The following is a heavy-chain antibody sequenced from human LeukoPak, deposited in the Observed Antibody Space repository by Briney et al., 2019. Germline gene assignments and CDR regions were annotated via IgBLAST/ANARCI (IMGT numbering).Heavy chain of an antibody. CDR3: ARAFYPGYYSYMAV. CDR1: GGSISSSSYY. D-gene: IGHD3-3*02. CDR2: IYYSGST. Sequence: SESLSLTCTVSGGSISSSSYYWGWIRQPPGKGLEWIGSIYYSGSTYYNPSLKSRVTISVDTSKNQFSLKLSSVTAADTAVYYCARAFYPGYYSYMAVWGKGTTVTVSS. V-gene: IGHV4-39*07. J-gene: IGHJ6*03.